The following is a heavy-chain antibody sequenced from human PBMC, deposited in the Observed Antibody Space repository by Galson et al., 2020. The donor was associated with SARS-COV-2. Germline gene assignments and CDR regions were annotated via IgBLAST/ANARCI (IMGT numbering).Heavy chain of an antibody. CDR3: ARDIDGHYYDSSGYYGMDV. Sequence: ASVKVSCKASGYTFTSYYMHWVRQAPGQGLEWMGIINPSGGSTSYAQKFQGRVTMTRDTSTSTVYMELSSLRSEDTAVYYCARDIDGHYYDSSGYYGMDVWGQGTTVTVSS. CDR1: GYTFTSYY. D-gene: IGHD3-22*01. J-gene: IGHJ6*02. V-gene: IGHV1-46*01. CDR2: INPSGGST.